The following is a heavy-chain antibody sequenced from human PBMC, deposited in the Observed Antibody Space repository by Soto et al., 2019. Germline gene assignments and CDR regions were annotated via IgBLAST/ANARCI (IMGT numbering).Heavy chain of an antibody. D-gene: IGHD6-6*01. CDR2: NYYSGIT. V-gene: IGHV4-31*02. Sequence: WTWNRQHPGKGLEWIGYNYYSGITYYNPSLKSRVTISLDTSKNQFSLKLSSVTAADTAVYYCARGSSIAGLYYGMDVWGQGTTVTVSS. J-gene: IGHJ6*02. CDR3: ARGSSIAGLYYGMDV.